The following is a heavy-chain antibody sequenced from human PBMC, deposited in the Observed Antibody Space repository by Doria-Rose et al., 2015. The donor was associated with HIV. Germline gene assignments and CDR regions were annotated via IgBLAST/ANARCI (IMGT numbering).Heavy chain of an antibody. CDR2: IFSDDEG. CDR3: ARIKSSRWYHKYYFDF. CDR1: GVSLSSPGMG. Sequence: QVQLVQSGPVLVKPTETLTLTCTVSGVSLSSPGMGVSWIRQPPGKALEWLANIFSDDEGSYKTSLKSRLTISRGTSKSQVVLTMTDMDPVDTATYYCARIKSSRWYHKYYFDFWGQGTLVIASA. V-gene: IGHV2-26*01. J-gene: IGHJ4*02. D-gene: IGHD6-13*01.